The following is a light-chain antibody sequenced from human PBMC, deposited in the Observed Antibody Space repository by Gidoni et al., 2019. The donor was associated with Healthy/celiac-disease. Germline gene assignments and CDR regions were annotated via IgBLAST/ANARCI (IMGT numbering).Light chain of an antibody. CDR2: GNS. CDR3: QSYDSSLSGSGV. CDR1: SSNIGAGYD. Sequence: QSVLTQPPSVSRAPAQRVTISCTGSSSNIGAGYDVHWYQPLPGTAPKLLIYGNSNRPSGVPDRFSGSKSGTSASLAITGLQAEDEADYYCQSYDSSLSGSGVFGGGTKLTVL. J-gene: IGLJ3*02. V-gene: IGLV1-40*01.